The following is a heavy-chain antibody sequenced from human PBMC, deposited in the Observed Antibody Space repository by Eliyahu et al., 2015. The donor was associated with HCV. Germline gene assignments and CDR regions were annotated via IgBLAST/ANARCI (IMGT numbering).Heavy chain of an antibody. D-gene: IGHD1-26*01. CDR2: IXXDESDK. CDR1: GFTFSNYG. CDR3: AKDQGGGSYLLGYYYYGMDV. V-gene: IGHV3-30*18. J-gene: IGHJ6*02. Sequence: QVQLVESGGGVVQPGRSLRLSCAASGFTFSNYGXHXVXQAPGKGLXWVAVIXXDESDKHISESVKGRFTISRDNSKNTLYLQMNSLRTEDTAVYYCAKDQGGGSYLLGYYYYGMDVWGQGTTVTVSS.